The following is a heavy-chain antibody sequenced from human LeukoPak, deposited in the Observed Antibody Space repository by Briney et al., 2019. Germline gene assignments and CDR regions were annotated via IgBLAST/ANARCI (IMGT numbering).Heavy chain of an antibody. V-gene: IGHV3-23*01. D-gene: IGHD3-10*01. CDR2: ISGRGGST. CDR1: GFTFSSYA. J-gene: IGHJ6*04. CDR3: SLLLLWFGELYYNGMDV. Sequence: GGSLRLSCAASGFTFSSYAMSWVRQAPGKGLEWVSAISGRGGSTYYADSVKGRFTISRDNSKNTLYLQMNSLRAEDTAVYYCSLLLLWFGELYYNGMDVWGKGTTVTVSS.